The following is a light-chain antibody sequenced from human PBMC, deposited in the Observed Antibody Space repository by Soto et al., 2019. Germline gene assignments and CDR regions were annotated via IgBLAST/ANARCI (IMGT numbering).Light chain of an antibody. CDR2: GAS. Sequence: EIVMTQSPATLSVSPGEGVTLSCRASQSISNNLAWYQQKPGQAPRLLIYGASNRAAGVAARFSGSGSGTDFTLSITRLQSEDFAVYYCQQYDNWPPLPFGGGTSVDI. CDR1: QSISNN. CDR3: QQYDNWPPLP. V-gene: IGKV3-15*01. J-gene: IGKJ4*02.